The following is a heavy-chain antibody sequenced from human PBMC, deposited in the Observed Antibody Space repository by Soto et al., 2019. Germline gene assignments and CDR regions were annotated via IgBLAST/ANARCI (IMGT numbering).Heavy chain of an antibody. D-gene: IGHD3-3*02. V-gene: IGHV3-48*02. CDR2: IASSSGAT. Sequence: GGSLRLSCAASGFTFSTYSMNWVRQAPGKGLEWVTYIASSSGATHYADSVKGRFTISRDNAKNSLYLQMNSLRDEDSAVYYCARDTGPRAFPYYYGMDLWGQGTTVTVS. CDR1: GFTFSTYS. J-gene: IGHJ6*02. CDR3: ARDTGPRAFPYYYGMDL.